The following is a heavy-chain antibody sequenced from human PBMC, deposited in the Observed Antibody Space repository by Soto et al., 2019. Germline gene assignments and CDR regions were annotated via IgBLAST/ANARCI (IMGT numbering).Heavy chain of an antibody. CDR1: SDSIGSRYW. J-gene: IGHJ4*02. V-gene: IGHV4-4*02. Sequence: QVQLQESGPGLVKPSGTLSLTCGVSSDSIGSRYWCSGVRQAPGKGLEWIGEIHNSGRTHYNPSLKSLVTMSVGTTDNQFSLQLNSVTAADTAVYYCSRSNWNYIRALDYWGQGTLVTVSS. CDR3: SRSNWNYIRALDY. CDR2: IHNSGRT. D-gene: IGHD1-7*01.